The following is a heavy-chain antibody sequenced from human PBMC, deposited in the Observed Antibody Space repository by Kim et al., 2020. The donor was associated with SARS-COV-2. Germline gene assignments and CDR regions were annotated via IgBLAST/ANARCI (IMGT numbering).Heavy chain of an antibody. D-gene: IGHD3-16*01. V-gene: IGHV2-70*01. Sequence: NTSLKSRLTISKDTSQNQVVLTMTNMDPVDTATYYCARACRPGFGRNWFDSWGQGTLVTVSS. CDR3: ARACRPGFGRNWFDS. J-gene: IGHJ5*01.